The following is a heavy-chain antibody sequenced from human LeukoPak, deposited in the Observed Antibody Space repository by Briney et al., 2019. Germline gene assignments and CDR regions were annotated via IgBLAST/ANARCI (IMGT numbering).Heavy chain of an antibody. J-gene: IGHJ4*02. CDR2: ISTSGSTI. CDR1: GFSFSSYE. CDR3: ASTIWHYVY. D-gene: IGHD1-7*01. V-gene: IGHV3-48*03. Sequence: GGTLRLSRAASGFSFSSYEFNWVRQAPGKGLEWVSYISTSGSTIYYADSVKGRFTFSRDNARNSLYLQMNSLRAEDTAVYYCASTIWHYVYWGQGTLVTVSS.